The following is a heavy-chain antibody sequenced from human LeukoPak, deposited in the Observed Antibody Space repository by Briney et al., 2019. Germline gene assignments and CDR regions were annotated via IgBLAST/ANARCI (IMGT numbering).Heavy chain of an antibody. Sequence: AGSLRLSCAPSAFTFTDFYMSWMRQAPGKGLEWVAHIDGSGRTIYYIDSVKGRFTISRDNARNSLYLQMISLGAEDTAVYYCARGNWGPDYWGQGTLVTVSS. J-gene: IGHJ4*02. V-gene: IGHV3-11*04. CDR2: IDGSGRTI. CDR3: ARGNWGPDY. CDR1: AFTFTDFY. D-gene: IGHD7-27*01.